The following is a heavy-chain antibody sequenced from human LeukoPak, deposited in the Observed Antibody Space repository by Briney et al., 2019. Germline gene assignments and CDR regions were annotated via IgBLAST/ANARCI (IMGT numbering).Heavy chain of an antibody. V-gene: IGHV3-30*04. CDR3: ARGPTYQHSSGHDFAY. D-gene: IGHD3-22*01. J-gene: IGHJ4*02. CDR2: ISYDGGNE. Sequence: PGGSLRLSCAASGFAFSSHFMHWVRQAPGKGLQWVTSISYDGGNEYYADSVKGRFTVSRDNSKNTLYLQVKSLRPEDTAVYYCARGPTYQHSSGHDFAYWGQGTLVTVSS. CDR1: GFAFSSHF.